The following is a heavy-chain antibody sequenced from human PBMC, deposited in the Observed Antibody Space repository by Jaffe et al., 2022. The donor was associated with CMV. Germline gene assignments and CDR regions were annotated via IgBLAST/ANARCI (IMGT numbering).Heavy chain of an antibody. Sequence: EVQLVESGGGLVQPGGSLRLSCAASGFTFSSYTMNWVRQAPGKGLEWISYIAPGGGTMYYADSVEGRFTISRDNAKDSLYLQMNSLRDDDTAIYYCARGRDYFDYWGQGTLVTASS. CDR3: ARGRDYFDY. CDR2: IAPGGGTM. CDR1: GFTFSSYT. J-gene: IGHJ4*02. V-gene: IGHV3-48*02.